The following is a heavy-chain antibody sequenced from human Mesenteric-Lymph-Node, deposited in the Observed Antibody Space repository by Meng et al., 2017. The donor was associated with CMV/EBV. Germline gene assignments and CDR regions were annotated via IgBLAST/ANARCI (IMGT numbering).Heavy chain of an antibody. J-gene: IGHJ6*02. D-gene: IGHD2-15*01. CDR2: ISSSSSYI. CDR1: GFTFSNYA. Sequence: GESLKISCAASGFTFSNYAMSWVRQAPGKGLEWVSSISSSSSYIYYADSVKGRFTISRDNAKNSLYLQMTSLRAEDTALYYCARDEADIVVVAATGAMDVWGQGTTVTVSS. CDR3: ARDEADIVVVAATGAMDV. V-gene: IGHV3-21*04.